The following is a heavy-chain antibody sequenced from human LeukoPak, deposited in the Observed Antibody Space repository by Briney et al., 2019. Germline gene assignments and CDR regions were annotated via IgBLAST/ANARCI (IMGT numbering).Heavy chain of an antibody. D-gene: IGHD5-18*01. Sequence: ASETLSLTCAVYGGSFSGYYWSWIRQPPGKGLEWIGEINHSGSTNYNPSLKSRVTISVDTSKNQFSLKLSSVTAADTAVYYCARSLRGYSYGTLVNWFDPWGQGTLVTVSS. CDR1: GGSFSGYY. J-gene: IGHJ5*02. CDR2: INHSGST. CDR3: ARSLRGYSYGTLVNWFDP. V-gene: IGHV4-34*01.